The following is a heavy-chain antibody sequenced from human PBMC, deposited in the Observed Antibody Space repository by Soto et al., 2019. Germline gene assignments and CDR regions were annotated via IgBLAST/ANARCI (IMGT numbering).Heavy chain of an antibody. D-gene: IGHD3-22*01. CDR1: GFTFSSYA. V-gene: IGHV3-23*01. J-gene: IGHJ5*02. CDR2: ISGSGGST. CDR3: AKRPYDSSGRNWFDP. Sequence: GGSLRLSCAASGFTFSSYAMSWVRQAPGKGLEWVSAISGSGGSTYYADSVKGRFTISRDNSKDTLYLQMNSLRAEDTAVYYCAKRPYDSSGRNWFDPWGQGTLVTVSS.